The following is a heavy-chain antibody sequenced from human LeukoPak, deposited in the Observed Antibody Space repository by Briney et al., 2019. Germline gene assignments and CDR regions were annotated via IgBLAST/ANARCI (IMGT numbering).Heavy chain of an antibody. V-gene: IGHV1-2*04. J-gene: IGHJ4*02. Sequence: ASVKVSCKASGYTFTGCYMHWVRQAPGQGLEWMGWINPNSGGTNYAQKFQGWVTMTRDTSISTAYMELSRLRSDDTAVYYCARSTCSGGSCYGYWGQGTLVTVSS. CDR2: INPNSGGT. D-gene: IGHD2-15*01. CDR3: ARSTCSGGSCYGY. CDR1: GYTFTGCY.